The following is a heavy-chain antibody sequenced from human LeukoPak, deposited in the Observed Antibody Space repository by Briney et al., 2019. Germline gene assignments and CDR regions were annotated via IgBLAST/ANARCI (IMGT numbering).Heavy chain of an antibody. Sequence: SDTLSLTCTVSGGSMSSSSYYWGWIRQPPGKGLEWIGSIYHSGNTYYNPSLKSRVTISVDTSKNQFSLRLTSVTAADTAVYYCVRYGSGTYSTPCNYWGQGTLVTVSS. CDR2: IYHSGNT. D-gene: IGHD3-10*01. CDR3: VRYGSGTYSTPCNY. J-gene: IGHJ4*02. CDR1: GGSMSSSSYY. V-gene: IGHV4-39*07.